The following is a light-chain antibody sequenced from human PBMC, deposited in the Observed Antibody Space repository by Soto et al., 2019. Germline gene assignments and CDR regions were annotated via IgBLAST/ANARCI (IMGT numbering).Light chain of an antibody. CDR1: QGISSA. V-gene: IGKV1-13*02. CDR3: QQFNIPLT. CDR2: DAS. J-gene: IGKJ4*01. Sequence: AIQLTQSPSSLSASVGDRVTITCRASQGISSALAWYQQKPGKAPKLLIYDASSLESGVPSRFSGSGSGTDFTLTISSLQPEDFATYYCQQFNIPLTFGGGTKVDIK.